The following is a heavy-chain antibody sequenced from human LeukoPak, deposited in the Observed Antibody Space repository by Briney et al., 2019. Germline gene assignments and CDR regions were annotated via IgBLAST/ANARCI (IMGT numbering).Heavy chain of an antibody. D-gene: IGHD7-27*01. J-gene: IGHJ4*02. CDR2: ITTGSTDI. V-gene: IGHV3-21*06. CDR1: GFTFSTYN. Sequence: GGSLRLSCAASGFTFSTYNMNWTRQAPGKGLEWVSSITTGSTDIYYADSLKSRFTISRDDAKNSVYLQMNSLRVEDTAVYYCARDLPGVPIDHWGQGILVTVSS. CDR3: ARDLPGVPIDH.